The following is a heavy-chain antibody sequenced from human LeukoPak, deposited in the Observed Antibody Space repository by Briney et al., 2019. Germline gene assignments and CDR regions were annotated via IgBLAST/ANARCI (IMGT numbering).Heavy chain of an antibody. D-gene: IGHD1-26*01. J-gene: IGHJ5*02. V-gene: IGHV3-23*01. CDR2: ISGSGGST. CDR3: AKGEWELRSFDP. Sequence: PGGSLRLSFAAPGFTFSSYAMSWVRQAPGKGLEWVSAISGSGGSTYYADSVKGRFTISRDNSKNTLYLQMNSLRAEDTAVYYCAKGEWELRSFDPWGQGTLVTVSS. CDR1: GFTFSSYA.